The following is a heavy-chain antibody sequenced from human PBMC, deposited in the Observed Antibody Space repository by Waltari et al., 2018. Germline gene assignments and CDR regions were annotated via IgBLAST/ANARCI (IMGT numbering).Heavy chain of an antibody. D-gene: IGHD3-3*01. CDR1: GGSLSGYH. J-gene: IGHJ6*03. CDR3: ARVFGYYYYYMDV. Sequence: QVQLQQWGAGLLKPSETLSLTCDVSGGSLSGYHWTWIRQPPGKGLEWIGEMNESGRTTYDPSLESRGTVSIDTANNQFSLRVRSVTAADTAVYYCARVFGYYYYYMDVWGKGTTVTISS. CDR2: MNESGRT. V-gene: IGHV4-34*02.